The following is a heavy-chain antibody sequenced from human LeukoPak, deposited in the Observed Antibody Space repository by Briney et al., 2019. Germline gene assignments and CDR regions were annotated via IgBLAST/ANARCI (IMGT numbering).Heavy chain of an antibody. CDR3: ARHFSYYDFWSGYYSLCDY. D-gene: IGHD3-3*01. J-gene: IGHJ4*02. Sequence: GGSLRLSCAASGFTVSSNYMIWVRQAPGKGLEWVANIKQDGSEKYYVDSVKGRFTISRDNAKNSLYLQMNSLRAEDTAVYYCARHFSYYDFWSGYYSLCDYWGQGTLVTVSS. CDR1: GFTVSSNY. CDR2: IKQDGSEK. V-gene: IGHV3-7*01.